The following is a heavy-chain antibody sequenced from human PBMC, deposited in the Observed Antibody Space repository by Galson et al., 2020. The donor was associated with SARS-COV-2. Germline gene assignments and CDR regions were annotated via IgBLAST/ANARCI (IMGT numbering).Heavy chain of an antibody. CDR2: IYTSGST. D-gene: IGHD3-22*01. CDR1: GGPISSGSYS. Sequence: SETLSLTCTVPGGPISSGSYSWSWIRQPAGKGLEWIGRIYTSGSTNYHPSLKSPVTLSVDTSKNQFSLKLSSVTAADTAVYYCARVGYYDSSGYYSPYYFDYLGQGTLVTVSS. CDR3: ARVGYYDSSGYYSPYYFDY. J-gene: IGHJ4*02. V-gene: IGHV4-61*02.